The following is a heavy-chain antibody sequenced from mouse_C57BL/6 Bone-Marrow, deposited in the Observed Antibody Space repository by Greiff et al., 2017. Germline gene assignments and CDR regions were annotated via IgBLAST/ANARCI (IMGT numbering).Heavy chain of an antibody. CDR3: TTIIDTESSDY. CDR2: IDPENGDT. D-gene: IGHD1-2*01. V-gene: IGHV14-4*01. CDR1: GFNIKDSY. J-gene: IGHJ2*01. Sequence: VQLQQSGAELVRPGASVKLSCTASGFNIKDSYMHWVKQRPEPGLEWIGWIDPENGDTAYASKFQGKATITADTSSNTAYLQLSSLTSEDSAVYYCTTIIDTESSDYWGQGTTLTVSS.